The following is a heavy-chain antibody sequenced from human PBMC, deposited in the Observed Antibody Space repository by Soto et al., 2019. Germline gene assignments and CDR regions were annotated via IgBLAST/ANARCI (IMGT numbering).Heavy chain of an antibody. CDR1: GGSFSGYY. CDR2: INHSGST. CDR3: ARGIMIVVVVAAGKWFDP. D-gene: IGHD2-15*01. J-gene: IGHJ5*02. V-gene: IGHV4-34*01. Sequence: QVQLQQWGAGLLKPSETLSLTCAVYGGSFSGYYWSWSRQPPGKGLEWSGEINHSGSTNYNSSLKRRVTLSVDTSQNRFSLKLSSVPAADTAVYYCARGIMIVVVVAAGKWFDPWGQGNVVTVST.